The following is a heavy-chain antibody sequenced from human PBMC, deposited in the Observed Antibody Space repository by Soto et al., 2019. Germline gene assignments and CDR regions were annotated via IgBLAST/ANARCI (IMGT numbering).Heavy chain of an antibody. CDR1: GFSLSTNAVG. CDR3: AREYSSSWYGH. CDR2: IYWNDDK. J-gene: IGHJ1*01. D-gene: IGHD6-13*01. Sequence: SGPTLVNPTQTLTLTCTFSGFSLSTNAVGVGWIRQPPGKALEWLALIYWNDDKRYSPPLKSRLTITKATSKNQVVLTMTNVDPVDTATYYCAREYSSSWYGHWGQGTLVTVSS. V-gene: IGHV2-5*01.